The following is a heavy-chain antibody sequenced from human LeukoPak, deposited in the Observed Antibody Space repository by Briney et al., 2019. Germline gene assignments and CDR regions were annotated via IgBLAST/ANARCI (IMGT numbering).Heavy chain of an antibody. CDR1: GYTFTGYY. CDR2: IKPNSGGT. J-gene: IGHJ4*02. V-gene: IGHV1-2*02. CDR3: APSITAAGYFDY. Sequence: ASVKVSCKASGYTFTGYYMHWVRQAPGQGLEWMGWIKPNSGGTNYAQKFQGRVTMTRDTSISTAYMEVSRLRSDDTAVYYCAPSITAAGYFDYWGQGTLVTVSS. D-gene: IGHD6-13*01.